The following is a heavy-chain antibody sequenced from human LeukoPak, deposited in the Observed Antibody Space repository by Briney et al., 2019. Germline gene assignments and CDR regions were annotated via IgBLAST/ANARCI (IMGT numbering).Heavy chain of an antibody. D-gene: IGHD3-22*01. Sequence: SETLSLTCTVSGGSIDNFDWSWIRQPPGKGLDWIGYISSSGSTNYNPSLRGRVTILLDTSKRQFSLRLNSVTAADTAVYYCARHFGEIYDSSGHYYLDYWGQGILVTVSS. CDR2: ISSSGST. V-gene: IGHV4-59*08. CDR3: ARHFGEIYDSSGHYYLDY. J-gene: IGHJ4*02. CDR1: GGSIDNFD.